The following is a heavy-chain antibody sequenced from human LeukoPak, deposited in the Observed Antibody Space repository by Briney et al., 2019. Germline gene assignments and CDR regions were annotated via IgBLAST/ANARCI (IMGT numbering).Heavy chain of an antibody. CDR2: IYTSGST. V-gene: IGHV4-4*07. J-gene: IGHJ5*02. CDR3: ARGSFPAYMTTVTTRAFPFDP. Sequence: PSETLSLTCTASGGSISSYYWSWIRQPAGKGLEWIGRIYTSGSTNYNPSLKSRVTMSVDTSKNQFSLKLSSVTAADTAVYYCARGSFPAYMTTVTTRAFPFDPWGQGTLVTVSS. D-gene: IGHD4-17*01. CDR1: GGSISSYY.